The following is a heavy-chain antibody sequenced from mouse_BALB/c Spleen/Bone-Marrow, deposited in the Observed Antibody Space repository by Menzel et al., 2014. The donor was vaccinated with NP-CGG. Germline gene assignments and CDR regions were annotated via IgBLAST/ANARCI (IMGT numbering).Heavy chain of an antibody. CDR3: ARDENVGIYWYFYV. J-gene: IGHJ1*01. CDR1: GFTFTDYY. Sequence: DVKLVESGGGLVQPGGSLRLSCAASGFTFTDYYISWVRQPPGKALEWLGFIRNKVKGYTTDYSASVKGRFTISRDNSQSISYLQMNTLRAEDSATYYCARDENVGIYWYFYVWGAGTTVTVSS. CDR2: IRNKVKGYTT. V-gene: IGHV7-3*02.